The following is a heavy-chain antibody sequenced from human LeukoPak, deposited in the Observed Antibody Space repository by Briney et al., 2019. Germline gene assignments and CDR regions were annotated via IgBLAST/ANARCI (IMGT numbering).Heavy chain of an antibody. J-gene: IGHJ3*02. CDR1: GFTFSSYW. Sequence: PGGSLRLSCAASGFTFSSYWMSWVRQAPGKGLEWVSTITNSGGSTYYADSVTGRFTISRDNAKSTLYLQMNSLRAEDTAVYYCARCRDFWSGYYTVCAFDIWGQGTMVTVSS. V-gene: IGHV3-23*01. D-gene: IGHD3-3*01. CDR2: ITNSGGST. CDR3: ARCRDFWSGYYTVCAFDI.